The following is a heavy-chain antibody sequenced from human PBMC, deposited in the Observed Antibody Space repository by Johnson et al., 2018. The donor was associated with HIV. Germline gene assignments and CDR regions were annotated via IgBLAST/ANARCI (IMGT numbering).Heavy chain of an antibody. CDR3: AKRGRAYYDLLGGYSGYAFDI. J-gene: IGHJ3*02. CDR1: GFTFSSYG. D-gene: IGHD3-3*01. CDR2: ISYAGSNK. V-gene: IGHV3-30*18. Sequence: QVQLVESGGGVVQPGMSLRLSCAASGFTFSSYGMHWVRQAPGKGLEWVAVISYAGSNKYYADSVKGRFTISRDNSKNTLYLQMNSLRDEDTAVYYCAKRGRAYYDLLGGYSGYAFDIWGQGTMVTVSS.